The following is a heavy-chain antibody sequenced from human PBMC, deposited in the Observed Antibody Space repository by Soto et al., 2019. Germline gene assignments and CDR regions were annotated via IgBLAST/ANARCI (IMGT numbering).Heavy chain of an antibody. Sequence: QVHLQESGPGLVKPSETLSLTCTVSGGSMSSYYWSWIRQPPGKGLEWIGYIYYSGSTNYNPSLKRRVTISVDTSKKQFSMKLGSVTAADTAVYYCARTTFGGVFVYFHYWGQGTLATVSS. V-gene: IGHV4-59*08. CDR3: ARTTFGGVFVYFHY. CDR2: IYYSGST. D-gene: IGHD3-16*02. CDR1: GGSMSSYY. J-gene: IGHJ4*02.